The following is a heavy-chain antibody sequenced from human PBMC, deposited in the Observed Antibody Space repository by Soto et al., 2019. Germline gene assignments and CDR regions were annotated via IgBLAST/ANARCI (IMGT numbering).Heavy chain of an antibody. D-gene: IGHD4-4*01. CDR2: MKPDGGEI. CDR1: GFTFSNYW. V-gene: IGHV3-7*03. J-gene: IGHJ4*02. Sequence: EVQLVESGGGLVQPGGSLRISCAASGFTFSNYWMSWVRQPPGKGLEWVANMKPDGGEINYVDSVKGRFTISRDNAQKSLYLHMNSLRVEDTAGYYCGIDRGYSSFDDWGQGTPVTVSS. CDR3: GIDRGYSSFDD.